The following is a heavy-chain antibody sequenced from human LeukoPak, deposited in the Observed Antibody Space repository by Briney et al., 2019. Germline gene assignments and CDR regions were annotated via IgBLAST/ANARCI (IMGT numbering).Heavy chain of an antibody. J-gene: IGHJ5*02. CDR1: GGSISSYY. D-gene: IGHD3-10*01. Sequence: SETLSLTCTVSGGSISSYYWSWIRQPAGKGLEWIGRIYTSGSTNYNPSLKSRVTMSVDTSKNQFSLKLSSVTAADTAVCYCARDRITMVRGVMGGYNWFDPWGQGTLVTVSS. V-gene: IGHV4-4*07. CDR3: ARDRITMVRGVMGGYNWFDP. CDR2: IYTSGST.